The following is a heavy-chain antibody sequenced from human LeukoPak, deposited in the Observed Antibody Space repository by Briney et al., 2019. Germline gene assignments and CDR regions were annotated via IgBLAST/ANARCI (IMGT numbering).Heavy chain of an antibody. V-gene: IGHV4-34*01. CDR2: INHSRST. CDR1: GGSFSGYY. J-gene: IGHJ4*02. D-gene: IGHD6-6*01. Sequence: SETLCLTCAVYGGSFSGYYWSWVRQPPGKGREGMGEINHSRSTNHNPSLKSRVTISVDTSKNQFSLKLSSVTAADTAVYYCARARGSSSPRVDYWGQGTLVTVSS. CDR3: ARARGSSSPRVDY.